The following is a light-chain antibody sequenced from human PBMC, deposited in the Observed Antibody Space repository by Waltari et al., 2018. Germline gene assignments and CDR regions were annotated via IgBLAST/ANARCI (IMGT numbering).Light chain of an antibody. CDR3: QHYLRLPVT. CDR2: GAS. J-gene: IGKJ1*01. CDR1: QWVSRA. V-gene: IGKV3-20*01. Sequence: EIVLTQSPGTLSLSLGERATVSCRASQWVSRALAWYQQKPGQAPRLLIHGASTRATGIPDRFSGSGSGTDFSLTISRLEPDDFAVYYCQHYLRLPVTFGQGTTVEI.